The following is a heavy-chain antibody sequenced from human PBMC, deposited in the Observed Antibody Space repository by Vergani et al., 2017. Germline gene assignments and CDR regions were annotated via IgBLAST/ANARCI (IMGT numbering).Heavy chain of an antibody. CDR1: GFTFSSYA. CDR3: AKRSITMVRGVAYYYDMDF. D-gene: IGHD3-10*01. Sequence: EVQLLESGGGLVQPGGSLRLSCAASGFTFSSYAMSWVRQAPGKGLEWVSAISGSGGSTYYADSVKGRFTISRDNSKNTLYLQMNSLRAVDTAVYYCAKRSITMVRGVAYYYDMDFWGQGTLVTVSS. V-gene: IGHV3-23*01. CDR2: ISGSGGST. J-gene: IGHJ6*01.